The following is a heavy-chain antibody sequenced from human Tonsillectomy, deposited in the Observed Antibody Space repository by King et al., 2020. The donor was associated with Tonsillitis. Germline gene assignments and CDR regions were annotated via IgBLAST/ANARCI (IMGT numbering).Heavy chain of an antibody. J-gene: IGHJ4*02. CDR2: YSISGSTI. D-gene: IGHD2-15*01. CDR3: ARTPLCSGGSCYSRVPFHY. V-gene: IGHV3-48*03. CDR1: GFSFSSYE. Sequence: VQLVESGGGLVQPGGSLRLSCAASGFSFSSYEMNCVRQAPGKGLEWVSYYSISGSTIFYADSVKGRFSISRDNAKHSLYLQMNSLRAEDKAVYYCARTPLCSGGSCYSRVPFHYWGQGTLVTVSS.